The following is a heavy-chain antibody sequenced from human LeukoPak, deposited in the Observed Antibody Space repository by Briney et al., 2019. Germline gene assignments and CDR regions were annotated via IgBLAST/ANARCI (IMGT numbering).Heavy chain of an antibody. V-gene: IGHV3-53*01. J-gene: IGHJ3*02. CDR3: ARGKGWAFDI. Sequence: PGGSLRLSCVASGFTFNIYSMTWVRQAPGKGLDWVSVIYTGGNTYYADSVKGRFTISRDISKNTLYLQMNSLRVEDTAVYYCARGKGWAFDIWGQGTMVTVSS. D-gene: IGHD2-15*01. CDR2: IYTGGNT. CDR1: GFTFNIYS.